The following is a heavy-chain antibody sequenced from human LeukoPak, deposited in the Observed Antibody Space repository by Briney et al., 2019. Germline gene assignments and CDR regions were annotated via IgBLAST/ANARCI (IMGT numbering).Heavy chain of an antibody. CDR3: ARKLPYCSSTSCYNGGWFDP. CDR2: INHSGST. Sequence: SETLSLTCAVYGGSFSGYYWSWIRQPPGKGLEGIGEINHSGSTNYNPSLKSRVTISVDTSKNQFSLKPSSVPAADTAVYYCARKLPYCSSTSCYNGGWFDPWGQGTLVTVSS. J-gene: IGHJ5*02. D-gene: IGHD2-2*02. V-gene: IGHV4-34*01. CDR1: GGSFSGYY.